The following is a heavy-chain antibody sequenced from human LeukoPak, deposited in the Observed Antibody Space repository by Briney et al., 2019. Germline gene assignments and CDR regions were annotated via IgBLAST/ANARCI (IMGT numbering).Heavy chain of an antibody. Sequence: PSGTLSLTCAVSGDAISSSNWWSWVRQPPGKGLEWIGEFYHSGSTNYNPSLKSRVTISVDKSKNQFSLKVNYVTAADTAVYYCASGRRGLWELLDYWGQGTLVTVSS. J-gene: IGHJ4*02. V-gene: IGHV4-4*02. CDR1: GDAISSSNW. CDR3: ASGRRGLWELLDY. CDR2: FYHSGST. D-gene: IGHD1-26*01.